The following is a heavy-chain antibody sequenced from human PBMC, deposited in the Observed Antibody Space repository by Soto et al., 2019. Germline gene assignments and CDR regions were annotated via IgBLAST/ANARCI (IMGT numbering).Heavy chain of an antibody. CDR1: GFTFSSYS. CDR3: ARDRRGSSRSFFY. CDR2: ISSSSSYI. J-gene: IGHJ4*02. D-gene: IGHD3-10*01. Sequence: GGSLRLSCAASGFTFSSYSMNWVRQAPGKGLEWVSSISSSSSYIYYADSVKGRFTISRDNAKNSLYLQMNSLRAEDTAVYYCARDRRGSSRSFFYWGQGTLVTVSS. V-gene: IGHV3-21*01.